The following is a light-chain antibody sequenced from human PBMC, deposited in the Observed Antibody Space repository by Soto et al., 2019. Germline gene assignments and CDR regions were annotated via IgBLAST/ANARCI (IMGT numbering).Light chain of an antibody. CDR2: EVS. CDR1: SSDVGTYNY. J-gene: IGLJ2*01. Sequence: QSALTQPASVSGSPGQSITISCTGTSSDVGTYNYVSWYQQHPGKAPKLMIYEVSNRPSGVSNRFSGSKFGNTASLTISGLQAEDEADYYCSSYTSSSTVVFGGGTKLTVL. CDR3: SSYTSSSTVV. V-gene: IGLV2-14*01.